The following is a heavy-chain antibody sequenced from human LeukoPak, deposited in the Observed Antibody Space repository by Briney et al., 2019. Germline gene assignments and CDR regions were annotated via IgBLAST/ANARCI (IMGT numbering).Heavy chain of an antibody. CDR2: TNPPGGST. CDR3: ARTRGYYFDN. CDR1: ASSLTHYY. J-gene: IGHJ4*02. Sequence: ASVTVSSTPSASSLTHYYLHSVRPPPPHPPPRPRPTNPPGGSTTYAQNFQGRVTMTRDMSTSTVYMELSSLTSEDTAVYYCARTRGYYFDNWGQGTLVTVSS. V-gene: IGHV1-46*01.